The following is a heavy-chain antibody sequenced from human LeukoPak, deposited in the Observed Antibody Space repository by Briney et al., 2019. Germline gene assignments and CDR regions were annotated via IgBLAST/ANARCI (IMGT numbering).Heavy chain of an antibody. D-gene: IGHD5-18*01. J-gene: IGHJ4*02. CDR1: GFTFSSYW. V-gene: IGHV3-7*01. CDR2: IKQEGSEK. Sequence: QSGGSLRLSCAASGFTFSSYWMSWVRQAPGKGLEWVAKIKQEGSEKYYVHSVKGRFTISRDNAKNSLYLQMNSLRAEDTAVYYCARDLGYSYEGYFDYWGQGTLVTVSS. CDR3: ARDLGYSYEGYFDY.